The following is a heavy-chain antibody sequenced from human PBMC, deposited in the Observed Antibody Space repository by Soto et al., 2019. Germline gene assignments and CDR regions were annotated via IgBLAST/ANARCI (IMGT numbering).Heavy chain of an antibody. CDR2: IRNKNDGGTA. Sequence: EVQLVESGGGLIMPGGSFRLSCEASGFTFIIAWMSWVGQAPGKGLEWVGGIRNKNDGGTADYAAPVKGRFTISRDDSKNTLYLQMNSLKTEDTAVYYCTAMNDRDAFEIWGQGTMVTVSS. CDR3: TAMNDRDAFEI. D-gene: IGHD1-1*01. J-gene: IGHJ3*02. V-gene: IGHV3-15*01. CDR1: GFTFIIAW.